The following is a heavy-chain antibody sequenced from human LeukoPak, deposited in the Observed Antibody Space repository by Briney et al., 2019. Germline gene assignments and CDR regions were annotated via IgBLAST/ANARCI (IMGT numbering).Heavy chain of an antibody. V-gene: IGHV4-59*01. CDR1: GGSISSYY. CDR3: ARAQGGISSGGSYHFDY. Sequence: SETLSLTCTVSGGSISSYYWSWIRQPPGKGLEWIGYIYYSGSTNYNPSLKSRVTISVDTSKNQFSLKLSSVTAADTAVYYCARAQGGISSGGSYHFDYWGQGTLVTVSS. CDR2: IYYSGST. J-gene: IGHJ4*02. D-gene: IGHD2-15*01.